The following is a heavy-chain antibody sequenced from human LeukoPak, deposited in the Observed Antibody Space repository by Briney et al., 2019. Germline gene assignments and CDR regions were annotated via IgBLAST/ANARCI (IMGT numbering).Heavy chain of an antibody. V-gene: IGHV4-38-2*02. Sequence: PSETLSLTCTVSGGSISSYYWSWIRQPPGKGLEWIGSIYHSGSTYYNPSLKSRVTISVDTSKNQFSLKLSSVTAADTAVYYCARDSRAYCGGDCYSSGWLDPWGQGTLVTVSS. CDR3: ARDSRAYCGGDCYSSGWLDP. CDR2: IYHSGST. CDR1: GGSISSYY. D-gene: IGHD2-21*01. J-gene: IGHJ5*02.